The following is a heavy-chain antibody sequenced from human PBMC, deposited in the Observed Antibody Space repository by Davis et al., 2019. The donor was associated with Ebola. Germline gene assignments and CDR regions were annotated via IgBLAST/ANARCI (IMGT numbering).Heavy chain of an antibody. D-gene: IGHD3-3*01. J-gene: IGHJ4*02. V-gene: IGHV1-69*13. CDR2: IIPIFGTA. CDR1: GGTFSSYA. CDR3: ARCNDFTIFGVVIGGFDY. Sequence: SVKVSCKASGGTFSSYAISWVRQAPGQGLEWMGGIIPIFGTANYAQKFQGRVTITADESTSTAYMELSSLRSEDTAVYYCARCNDFTIFGVVIGGFDYWGQGTLVTVSS.